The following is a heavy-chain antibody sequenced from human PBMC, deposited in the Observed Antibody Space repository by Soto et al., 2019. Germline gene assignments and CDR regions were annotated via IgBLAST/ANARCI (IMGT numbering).Heavy chain of an antibody. V-gene: IGHV6-1*01. CDR1: GDSVSSNSAA. CDR2: TYYRSKWYN. Sequence: SQTLSLTCSISGDSVSSNSAAWNWIRQSPSRGLEWLGRTYYRSKWYNDSAVSVKSRITINPDTSKNQFSLQLNSVTPEDTAVYYCASYPMTTVVASDAFYIWGQGTMVTVSS. D-gene: IGHD4-17*01. CDR3: ASYPMTTVVASDAFYI. J-gene: IGHJ3*02.